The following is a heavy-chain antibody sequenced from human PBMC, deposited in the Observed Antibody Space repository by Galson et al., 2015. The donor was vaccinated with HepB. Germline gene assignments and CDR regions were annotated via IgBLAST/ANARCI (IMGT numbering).Heavy chain of an antibody. CDR3: ARRGGTSFRPGY. V-gene: IGHV1-18*01. J-gene: IGHJ4*02. CDR1: GYTFTHHT. CDR2: ISTYNGNT. D-gene: IGHD1-7*01. Sequence: SVKVSCKASGYTFTHHTFAWVRQAPGQGLEWIGWISTYNGNTHYVDRLHGRLTMSTDTSTSTAYLYLRDLRSDDTAVYYCARRGGTSFRPGYWGPGTLLVVSS.